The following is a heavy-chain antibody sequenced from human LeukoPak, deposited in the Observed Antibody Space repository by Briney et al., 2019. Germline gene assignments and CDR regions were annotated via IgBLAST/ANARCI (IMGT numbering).Heavy chain of an antibody. Sequence: GGSLRLSCAASGFTFSNAWMSWVRQAPGKGLEWVGRIKSKTDGGTTDYAAPVKGRFTISRDDSKNTLYLQMNSLKTEDTAVYYCTTDYPMLPHRYQLLFDYWGQGTLVTVSS. D-gene: IGHD2-2*01. CDR2: IKSKTDGGTT. CDR1: GFTFSNAW. CDR3: TTDYPMLPHRYQLLFDY. J-gene: IGHJ4*02. V-gene: IGHV3-15*01.